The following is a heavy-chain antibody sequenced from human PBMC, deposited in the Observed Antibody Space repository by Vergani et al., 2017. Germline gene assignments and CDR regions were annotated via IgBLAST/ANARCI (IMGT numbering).Heavy chain of an antibody. CDR2: ISGSGGST. D-gene: IGHD4-17*01. CDR3: ANSPEWTTVFLPNDY. Sequence: EVQLLESGGGLVQPGGSLRLSCAASRFTFSSYAMSWVRQAPGKGLEWVSAISGSGGSTYYADSVKGRFTISRDNSKNTLYLQMNSLRAEDTAVYYCANSPEWTTVFLPNDYWGQGTLVTVSS. V-gene: IGHV3-23*01. J-gene: IGHJ4*02. CDR1: RFTFSSYA.